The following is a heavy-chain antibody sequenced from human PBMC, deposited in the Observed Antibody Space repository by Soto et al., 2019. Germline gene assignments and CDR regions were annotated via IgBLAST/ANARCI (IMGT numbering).Heavy chain of an antibody. CDR2: IYPGDSDT. J-gene: IGHJ4*02. CDR3: ARLGRLRYFDWSPWD. Sequence: GESLKISCKGSGYSFTSYWIGWVRQMPGKGLEWMGIIYPGDSDTRYSPSFQGQVTISADKSISTAYLQWSSLKASDTAMYYCARLGRLRYFDWSPWDWGQGTLVTVSS. D-gene: IGHD3-9*01. V-gene: IGHV5-51*01. CDR1: GYSFTSYW.